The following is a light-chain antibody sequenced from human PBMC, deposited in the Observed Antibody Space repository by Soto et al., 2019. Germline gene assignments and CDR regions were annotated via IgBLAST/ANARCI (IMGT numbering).Light chain of an antibody. Sequence: DIQMTQSPSSLSASVGDRVTITCRASQSISYYLNWYQQKPGKAPKVLIYASSSLQSGVPSRFSGSGSGTEFTLTISSLHPEDVATYYCQQSYSNPLIFGGGTKVEIK. CDR1: QSISYY. CDR2: ASS. V-gene: IGKV1-39*01. CDR3: QQSYSNPLI. J-gene: IGKJ4*01.